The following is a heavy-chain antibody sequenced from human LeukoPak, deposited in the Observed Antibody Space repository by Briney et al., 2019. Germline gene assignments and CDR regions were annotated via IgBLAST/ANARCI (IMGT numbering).Heavy chain of an antibody. CDR3: ARDTFQPGLIDS. J-gene: IGHJ4*02. CDR1: GFTFSPYA. Sequence: PGGSLRLSCAASGFTFSPYAMNWVRQAPGEGLEWISYINDDSSDIHYAGSVRGRFTISRDDARKTLYLQLSSLRVEDTAVYYCARDTFQPGLIDSWGQGTLVTVSS. D-gene: IGHD2-2*01. V-gene: IGHV3-21*05. CDR2: INDDSSDI.